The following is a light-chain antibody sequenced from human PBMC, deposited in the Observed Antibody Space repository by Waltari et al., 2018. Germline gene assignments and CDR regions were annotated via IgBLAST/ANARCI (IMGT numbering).Light chain of an antibody. CDR3: QQYGTPPHT. CDR1: QGVSANS. CDR2: GAS. V-gene: IGKV3-20*01. J-gene: IGKJ4*01. Sequence: EIVLTQSPGPLSLSPGERATLSCRASQGVSANSFAWYKQRPGQPPSLLIYGASSRATGVPDKISGSGSGTDFTLTISRLAPEDFAVYYCQQYGTPPHTFGGGTKLEI.